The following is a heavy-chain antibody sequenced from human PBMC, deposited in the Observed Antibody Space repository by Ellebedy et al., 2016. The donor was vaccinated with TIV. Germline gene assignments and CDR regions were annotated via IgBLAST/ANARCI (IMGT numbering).Heavy chain of an antibody. CDR2: IYPGDSDT. CDR1: GYSFTTFW. D-gene: IGHD2-21*02. J-gene: IGHJ4*02. V-gene: IGHV5-51*01. Sequence: GESLKISCTGSGYSFTTFWIGWVRQMPGKGLEWMGVIYPGDSDTQYSPSFQGQVTISADKSSRTAYLQWNSLKASDTAMYYCARQSTDFSGDWPPTIWGQGTLVTVSS. CDR3: ARQSTDFSGDWPPTI.